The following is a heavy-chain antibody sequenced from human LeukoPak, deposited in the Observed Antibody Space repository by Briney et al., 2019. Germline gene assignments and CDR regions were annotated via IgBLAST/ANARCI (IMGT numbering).Heavy chain of an antibody. D-gene: IGHD2-2*01. CDR1: GFTFSSYA. CDR2: ISGSGGST. CDR3: AKDLPIVVVPAAIDGSPESDAFDI. Sequence: GGSLRLSCAASGFTFSSYAMSWVRQAPGKGLEWVSAISGSGGSTYYADSVKGRFTISRDNSKNTLYLQMNSLRAEDTAVYYCAKDLPIVVVPAAIDGSPESDAFDIWGQGTMVTVSS. J-gene: IGHJ3*02. V-gene: IGHV3-23*01.